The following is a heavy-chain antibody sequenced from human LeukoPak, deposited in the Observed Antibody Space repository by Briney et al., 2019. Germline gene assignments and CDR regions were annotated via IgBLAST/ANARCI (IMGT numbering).Heavy chain of an antibody. J-gene: IGHJ4*02. D-gene: IGHD2-15*01. CDR1: GFTFSSYE. CDR3: ARLYCSGGSCYYYYFDY. Sequence: GGSLRLSCAASGFTFSSYEMNWVRQAPGKGLEWVSYISSSDSTIYYAASAKGRFTISRDNAKNSLYLQMNSLRAEDTSVYYCARLYCSGGSCYYYYFDYWGQGTLVTVSS. V-gene: IGHV3-48*03. CDR2: ISSSDSTI.